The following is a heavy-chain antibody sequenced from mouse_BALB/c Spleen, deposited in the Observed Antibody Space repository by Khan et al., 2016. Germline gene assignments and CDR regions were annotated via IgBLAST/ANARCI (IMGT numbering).Heavy chain of an antibody. J-gene: IGHJ1*01. D-gene: IGHD1-1*01. Sequence: EVELVESGGGLVKPGGSLKLSCAGSGFAFSRYDMSWVRQTPEKRLEWVAFISSGGDCTYFPETMSGRFTISRDNTNNTLHLQMSSLRSDDQAIYYSTLHGLPHWYFDVWGAGTPVTVSS. CDR2: ISSGGDCT. V-gene: IGHV5-12-1*01. CDR1: GFAFSRYD. CDR3: TLHGLPHWYFDV.